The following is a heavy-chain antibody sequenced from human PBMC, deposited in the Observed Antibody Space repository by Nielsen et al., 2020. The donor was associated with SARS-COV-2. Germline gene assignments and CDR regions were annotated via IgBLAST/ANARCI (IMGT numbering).Heavy chain of an antibody. V-gene: IGHV1-24*01. J-gene: IGHJ6*02. Sequence: ASVKVSCKVSGYTLTELSMHWVRQAPGKGLEWMGGFDPEDGETIYAQKFQGRVTMTEDTSTDTAYMELRSLRSDDTAVYYCARDGGATTPLDYYYYGMDVWGQGTTVTVSS. CDR2: FDPEDGET. D-gene: IGHD1-26*01. CDR3: ARDGGATTPLDYYYYGMDV. CDR1: GYTLTELS.